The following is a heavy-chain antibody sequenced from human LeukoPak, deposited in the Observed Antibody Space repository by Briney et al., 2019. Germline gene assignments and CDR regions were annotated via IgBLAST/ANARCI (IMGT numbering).Heavy chain of an antibody. Sequence: ASVKVSCKVSGYTLTELSMHWVRQAPGKGLEWMGGFDPEDGETIYAQKFQGRVTMTEDTSTDPAYMELSSLRSEDTAVYYCATSISYYYDSSGSDYWGQGTLVTVSS. J-gene: IGHJ4*02. CDR3: ATSISYYYDSSGSDY. V-gene: IGHV1-24*01. CDR2: FDPEDGET. CDR1: GYTLTELS. D-gene: IGHD3-22*01.